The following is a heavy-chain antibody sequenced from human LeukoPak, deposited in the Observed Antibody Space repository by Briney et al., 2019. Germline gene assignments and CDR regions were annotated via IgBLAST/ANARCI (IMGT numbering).Heavy chain of an antibody. CDR3: ARAPIVVVPAAIPDYYYYYMDV. CDR2: IYYSGST. Sequence: SETLSLTCTVSGGSISSSSYYWGWIRQPPGKGLEWIGSIYYSGSTYYNPSLKSRATISVDTSKNQFSLKLSSVTAADTAVYYCARAPIVVVPAAIPDYYYYYMDVWGKGTTVTISS. J-gene: IGHJ6*03. V-gene: IGHV4-39*01. D-gene: IGHD2-2*01. CDR1: GGSISSSSYY.